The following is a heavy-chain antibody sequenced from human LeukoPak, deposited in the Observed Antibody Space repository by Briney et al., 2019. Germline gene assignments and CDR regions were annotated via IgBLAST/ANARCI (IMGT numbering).Heavy chain of an antibody. CDR2: ISGSGGST. CDR3: GESSTLAVAGTWYFDY. D-gene: IGHD6-19*01. J-gene: IGHJ4*02. Sequence: GGSLRLSCAASGFTFGSYAMSWVRQAPGKGLEWVSAISGSGGSTYYADSVKGRFTISRDNSKNTLYLQMNSLRAEDTAVYYCGESSTLAVAGTWYFDYWGQGTLVTVSS. CDR1: GFTFGSYA. V-gene: IGHV3-23*01.